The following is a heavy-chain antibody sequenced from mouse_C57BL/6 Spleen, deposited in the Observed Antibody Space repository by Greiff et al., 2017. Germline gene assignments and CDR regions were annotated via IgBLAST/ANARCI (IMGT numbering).Heavy chain of an antibody. CDR1: GYTFTDYE. J-gene: IGHJ2*01. CDR3: TGGRGG. Sequence: VQLVESGAELVRPGASVTLSCKASGYTFTDYEMHWVKQTPVHGLEWIGAIDPETGGTAYNQKFKGKAILTADKSSSTAYMELRSLTSEDSAVYYCTGGRGGWGQGTTLTVAS. CDR2: IDPETGGT. V-gene: IGHV1-15*01.